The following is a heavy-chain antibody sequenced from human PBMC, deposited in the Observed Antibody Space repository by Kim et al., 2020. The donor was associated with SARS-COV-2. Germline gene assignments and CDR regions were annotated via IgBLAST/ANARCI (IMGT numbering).Heavy chain of an antibody. CDR3: ASQQGGAFDI. D-gene: IGHD2-15*01. CDR2: SN. Sequence: SNYSAASGKGRFTISRANSKNTLYLQMNSLGAEDTAVYYCASQQGGAFDIWGQGTMVTVSS. V-gene: IGHV3-23*01. J-gene: IGHJ3*02.